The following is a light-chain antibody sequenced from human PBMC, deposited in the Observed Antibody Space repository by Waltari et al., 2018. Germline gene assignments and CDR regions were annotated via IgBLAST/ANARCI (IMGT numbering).Light chain of an antibody. CDR3: CSYAGSSTYVV. Sequence: QSALTQPASVSGSPGQSITIPCTGTSSDVGSYNLVSWYQQHPGKAPKLMIYGVSKRPSGVSNRFSGSQSGNTASLTISGLQAEDEADYYCCSYAGSSTYVVFGGGTKLTVL. V-gene: IGLV2-23*02. J-gene: IGLJ2*01. CDR1: SSDVGSYNL. CDR2: GVS.